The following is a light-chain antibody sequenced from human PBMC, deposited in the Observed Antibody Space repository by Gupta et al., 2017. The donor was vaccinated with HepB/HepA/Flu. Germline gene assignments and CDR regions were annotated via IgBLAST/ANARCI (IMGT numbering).Light chain of an antibody. CDR2: DAS. Sequence: EIVLTQSPATLSLSPGARATLSCRASQSVSSYLAWYQQKPGQAHRLLIYDASNRATGIPARFSGSGSGTDFTLTISSLEPEDFAVYYCQQRSNWPPRYTFGQGTKLEIK. CDR3: QQRSNWPPRYT. J-gene: IGKJ2*01. V-gene: IGKV3-11*01. CDR1: QSVSSY.